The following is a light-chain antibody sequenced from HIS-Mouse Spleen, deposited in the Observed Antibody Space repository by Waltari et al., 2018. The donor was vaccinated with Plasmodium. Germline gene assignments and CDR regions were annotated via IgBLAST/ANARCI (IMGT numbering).Light chain of an antibody. CDR1: ALPQKY. V-gene: IGLV3-10*01. CDR2: EDS. CDR3: YSTDSSGNHRV. Sequence: SYELTQPPSVSVSPGQTARITCSGDALPQKYAYWYQQKSGQAPVLFIYEDSKRPSGIPDRFSGSSSGTMATLTISGAQVEDEADYYCYSTDSSGNHRVFGGGTKLTVL. J-gene: IGLJ3*02.